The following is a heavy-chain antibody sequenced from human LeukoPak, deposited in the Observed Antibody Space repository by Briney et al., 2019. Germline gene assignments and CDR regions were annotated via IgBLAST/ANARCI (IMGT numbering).Heavy chain of an antibody. V-gene: IGHV6-1*01. CDR3: ARGDSTGYSYGLYYFDY. J-gene: IGHJ4*02. CDR2: TYYRSKWYN. Sequence: SQTLSLTCAISGDSVSSNIGAWNWIRQSPSRGLEWLGRTYYRSKWYNDYAVSVKSRININPDTTKNQFSLQLTSVTPEDTAVYYCARGDSTGYSYGLYYFDYWGQGTLVTASS. CDR1: GDSVSSNIGA. D-gene: IGHD5-18*01.